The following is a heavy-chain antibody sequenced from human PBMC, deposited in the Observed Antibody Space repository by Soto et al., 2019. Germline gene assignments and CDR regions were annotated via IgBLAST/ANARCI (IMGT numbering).Heavy chain of an antibody. CDR3: ARRENDYESSGYYPDDY. CDR2: ISAYNSNT. J-gene: IGHJ4*02. D-gene: IGHD3-22*01. CDR1: GYTLTSYG. V-gene: IGHV1-18*04. Sequence: ASVKVSCKASGYTLTSYGISWVRQAPGQGLEWMGWISAYNSNTNYAQKDQGRVTMTTDTSTSTAYMELRSLRSDDKAVYYCARRENDYESSGYYPDDYWGQGTLVTVSS.